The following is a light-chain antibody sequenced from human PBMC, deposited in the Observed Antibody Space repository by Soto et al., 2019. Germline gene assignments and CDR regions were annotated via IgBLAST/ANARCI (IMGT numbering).Light chain of an antibody. CDR3: QSYDSSNPHVV. J-gene: IGLJ2*01. Sequence: NFMLTQPHSVSESPGKTVTISCTRSSGSIASNYVQWYQQRPGSAPTTVIYEDNQRPSGVPDRFSGSIDSSSNSASLTISGLKGEDEPDYYCQSYDSSNPHVVFGRGTKLTVL. CDR1: SGSIASNY. V-gene: IGLV6-57*04. CDR2: EDN.